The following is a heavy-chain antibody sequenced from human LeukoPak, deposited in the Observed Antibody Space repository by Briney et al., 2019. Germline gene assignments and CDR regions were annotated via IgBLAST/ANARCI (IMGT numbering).Heavy chain of an antibody. CDR3: AKDQLELSSPLFDY. Sequence: GGSLRLSCAASGFTFSSYAMSWVRQAPGKGLEWVSAISGSGGSTYYADSVKGRFTISRDNSKNTRYLQMNSLRAEDTAVYYCAKDQLELSSPLFDYWGQGTLVTVSS. CDR1: GFTFSSYA. J-gene: IGHJ4*02. V-gene: IGHV3-23*01. D-gene: IGHD1-1*01. CDR2: ISGSGGST.